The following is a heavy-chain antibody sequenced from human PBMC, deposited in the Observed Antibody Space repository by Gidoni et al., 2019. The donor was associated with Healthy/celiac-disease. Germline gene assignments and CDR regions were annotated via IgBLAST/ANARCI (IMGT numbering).Heavy chain of an antibody. CDR3: ANQQYSSSWYEYYYYYGMDV. D-gene: IGHD6-13*01. V-gene: IGHV3-30*18. Sequence: GKGLEWVAVISYDGSNKYYADSVKGRFTISRDNSKNTLYLQMNSLRAEDTAVYYCANQQYSSSWYEYYYYYGMDVWGQGTTVTVSS. CDR2: ISYDGSNK. J-gene: IGHJ6*02.